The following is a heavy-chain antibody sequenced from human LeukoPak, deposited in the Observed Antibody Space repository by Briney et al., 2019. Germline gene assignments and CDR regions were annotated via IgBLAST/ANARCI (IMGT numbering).Heavy chain of an antibody. CDR1: GFTFSSYA. Sequence: GGPLRLSCAASGFTFSSYAMTWMRQAPGKGLEWVSTISGSGGTTYYADSVKGRFTISRDNSKNTLYLQMNSLRADDTAVYYCAKGKNGTGYLNWFDPWGEGTLVTVSS. CDR3: AKGKNGTGYLNWFDP. CDR2: ISGSGGTT. J-gene: IGHJ5*02. D-gene: IGHD3-9*01. V-gene: IGHV3-23*01.